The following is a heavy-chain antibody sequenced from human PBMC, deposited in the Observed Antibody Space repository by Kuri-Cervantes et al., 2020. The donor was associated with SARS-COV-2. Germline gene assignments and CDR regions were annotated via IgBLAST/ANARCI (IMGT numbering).Heavy chain of an antibody. CDR2: INPSGGGT. V-gene: IGHV1-46*01. J-gene: IGHJ6*02. D-gene: IGHD4-17*01. Sequence: SVKVSCKASGYTFTTDYIHWLRQAPGQGLEWMGIINPSGGGTSNAQKFQGRVAVTRDSPTSTVYMELRSLRSEDTAVYYCASYPTTVTTGIGMDVWGQGTTVTGSS. CDR3: ASYPTTVTTGIGMDV. CDR1: GYTFTTDY.